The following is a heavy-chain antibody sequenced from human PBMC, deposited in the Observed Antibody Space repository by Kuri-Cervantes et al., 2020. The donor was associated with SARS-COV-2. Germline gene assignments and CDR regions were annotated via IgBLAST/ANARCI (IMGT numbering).Heavy chain of an antibody. CDR3: TREGITIFGVVTPFDY. CDR2: IRSKAYGGTT. J-gene: IGHJ4*02. D-gene: IGHD3-3*01. V-gene: IGHV3-49*03. Sequence: GGSLRLSCTASGFTFGDYAMSWFRQAPGKGLEWVGFIRSKAYGGTTEYAASVKGRFTISRDDSKSIAYLQMDSLKTEDTAVYYCTREGITIFGVVTPFDYWGQGTLVTVSS. CDR1: GFTFGDYA.